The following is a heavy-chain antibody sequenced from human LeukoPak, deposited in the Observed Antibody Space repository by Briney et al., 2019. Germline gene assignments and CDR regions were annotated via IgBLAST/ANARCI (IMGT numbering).Heavy chain of an antibody. J-gene: IGHJ4*02. CDR3: AKDYPEGSYWDY. CDR2: ITSGGDKT. CDR1: GFIFRSYP. D-gene: IGHD3-10*01. Sequence: QPGGSLRLSCAASGFIFRSYPMSWVRQAPGKGLEWVSAITSGGDKTYYGDSVKGRFTISRDNSKNTLSLQMNSLRPEDTAVYYCAKDYPEGSYWDYWGQGTLVTVSS. V-gene: IGHV3-23*01.